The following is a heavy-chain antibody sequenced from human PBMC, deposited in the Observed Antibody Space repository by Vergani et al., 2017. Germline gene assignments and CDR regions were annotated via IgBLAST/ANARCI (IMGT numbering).Heavy chain of an antibody. CDR1: GGSISSYY. J-gene: IGHJ6*02. Sequence: QVQLQESGPGLVKPSETLSLTCTVSGGSISSYYWSWIRQPPGKGLEWIGYIYYSGSTNYNPSLKSRVTISVDTSKNQFSLKLSSVTAADTAVYYCAQIVVVDYYGMDVWGQGTTVTVSS. CDR2: IYYSGST. D-gene: IGHD2-2*01. V-gene: IGHV4-59*01. CDR3: AQIVVVDYYGMDV.